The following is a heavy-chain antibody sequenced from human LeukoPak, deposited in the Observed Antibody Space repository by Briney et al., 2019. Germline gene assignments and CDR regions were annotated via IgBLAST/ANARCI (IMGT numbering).Heavy chain of an antibody. CDR3: ARARGITIFGVVIDYYYLDV. V-gene: IGHV3-30*01. J-gene: IGHJ6*03. CDR2: ISYDGSNK. CDR1: GFTFSSYA. Sequence: PGGSLRLSCAASGFTFSSYAMHWVRQAPGKGLDWVAVISYDGSNKYYADSVQGRFTISRDNSKNTLYLQMNSLRAEDTAVYYCARARGITIFGVVIDYYYLDVWGKGTTVTVS. D-gene: IGHD3-3*01.